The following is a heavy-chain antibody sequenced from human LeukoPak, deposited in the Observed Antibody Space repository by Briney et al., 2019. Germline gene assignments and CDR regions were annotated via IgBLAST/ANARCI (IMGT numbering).Heavy chain of an antibody. CDR2: IKQDGSEK. D-gene: IGHD1-1*01. V-gene: IGHV3-7*04. J-gene: IGHJ3*02. CDR3: AGGAVWTSDI. Sequence: PGGSLRLSCAASGFTFSRYWMNWVRQAPGKGLEWLANIKQDGSEKDYVESVKGRFNISKDNAQKLVYLQLNSLGADDTAVYYCAGGAVWTSDIWGQGTLVIVSS. CDR1: GFTFSRYW.